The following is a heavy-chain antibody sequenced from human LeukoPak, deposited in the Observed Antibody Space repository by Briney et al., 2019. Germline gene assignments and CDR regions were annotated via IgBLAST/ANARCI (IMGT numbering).Heavy chain of an antibody. V-gene: IGHV4-38-2*02. CDR3: ARVTGYMTEDYFDY. D-gene: IGHD6-13*01. J-gene: IGHJ4*02. Sequence: SETLSLTCTVSGYSISSGYYWGWIRQPPGKGLEWIGSIYHSGRTFYNPSLKSRVTISVDTSKNQFSLKLTSVTAADTAVYYCARVTGYMTEDYFDYWGQGTLITVSP. CDR1: GYSISSGYY. CDR2: IYHSGRT.